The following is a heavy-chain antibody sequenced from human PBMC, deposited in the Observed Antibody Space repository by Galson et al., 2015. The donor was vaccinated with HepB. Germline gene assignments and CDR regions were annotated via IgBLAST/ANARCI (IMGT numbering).Heavy chain of an antibody. CDR2: IYSDGST. CDR1: GFTFSSYA. CDR3: TRARY. V-gene: IGHV3-66*01. Sequence: SLRLSCAASGFTFSSYAMSWVRQAPGKGLEWVSVIYSDGSTYYADSVKGRFTISRDNSKNTLYLQINSLRAEDTALYYCTRARYWGQGTLVTVSS. J-gene: IGHJ4*02.